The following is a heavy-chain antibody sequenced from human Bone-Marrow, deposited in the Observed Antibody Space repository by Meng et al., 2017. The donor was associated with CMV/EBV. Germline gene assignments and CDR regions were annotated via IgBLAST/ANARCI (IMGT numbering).Heavy chain of an antibody. D-gene: IGHD5-18*01. CDR3: ARDLRHSVDTAMVTTAADYYYGMDV. CDR1: GFLFSTYA. V-gene: IGHV3-23*01. Sequence: GGSLRLSCAASGFLFSTYALSWVRQAPGKGLEYVSGIAGSGAFTYYTDSVKGRFTISRDNSKNRLYLEMNSLRPEDTAVYYCARDLRHSVDTAMVTTAADYYYGMDVWGQGTTVTVSS. J-gene: IGHJ6*02. CDR2: IAGSGAFT.